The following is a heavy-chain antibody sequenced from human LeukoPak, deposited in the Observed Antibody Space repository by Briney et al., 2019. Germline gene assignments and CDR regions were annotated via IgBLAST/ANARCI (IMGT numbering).Heavy chain of an antibody. CDR2: IYYSGST. CDR3: ATLGSYYVNYYYYGMDA. D-gene: IGHD1-26*01. Sequence: SETLSLTCTVSGGSISSYYWSWIRQPPGKGLEWIGYIYYSGSTNYNPSLKSRVTISVDTSKNQFSLKLSSVTAADTAVYYCATLGSYYVNYYYYGMDAWGQGTTVSVSS. CDR1: GGSISSYY. V-gene: IGHV4-59*08. J-gene: IGHJ6*02.